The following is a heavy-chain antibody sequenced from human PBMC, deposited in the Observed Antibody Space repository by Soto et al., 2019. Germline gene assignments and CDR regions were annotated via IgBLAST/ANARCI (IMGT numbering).Heavy chain of an antibody. J-gene: IGHJ4*02. Sequence: EVQLVESGGGLVKPGGSLRLSCAASGFTFNYAWMSWVRQAPGKGLEWVGRIKTKTYGATTDYAAPVKGRFVISRDDSKTTLYLQMNSLKSEDTAVYYCTTEWDEWCSSSYYFDHWGQGTLVTVSS. CDR1: GFTFNYAW. V-gene: IGHV3-15*01. D-gene: IGHD6-6*01. CDR3: TTEWDEWCSSSYYFDH. CDR2: IKTKTYGATT.